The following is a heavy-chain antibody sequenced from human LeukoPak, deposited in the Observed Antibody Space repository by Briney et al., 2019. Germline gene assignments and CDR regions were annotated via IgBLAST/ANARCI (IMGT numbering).Heavy chain of an antibody. D-gene: IGHD1-26*01. Sequence: PGRSLRLSCVASGFTFSTYGMHWVRQAPGKGLEWVAVISYGGSNKYYADSVKGRFTISRDNFKNTLYLQMNSLRAEDTAVYYCAKPPQGATGDFYYYYGMDVWGQGTTVTVSS. V-gene: IGHV3-30*18. J-gene: IGHJ6*02. CDR1: GFTFSTYG. CDR2: ISYGGSNK. CDR3: AKPPQGATGDFYYYYGMDV.